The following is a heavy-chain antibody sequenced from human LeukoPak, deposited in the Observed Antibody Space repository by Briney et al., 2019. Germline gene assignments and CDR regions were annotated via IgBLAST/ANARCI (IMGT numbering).Heavy chain of an antibody. Sequence: GGSLRLSCAASRFTFSSYAMSWVRQAPGKGLEWVSAISGSGDRTYYEDSVEGRFTISRDNSKNTLYLQINSVRADDTAVYYCAKRGSIVGATKRYGLDCWGQGTLVTVSS. CDR1: RFTFSSYA. J-gene: IGHJ4*02. CDR2: ISGSGDRT. V-gene: IGHV3-23*01. D-gene: IGHD1-26*01. CDR3: AKRGSIVGATKRYGLDC.